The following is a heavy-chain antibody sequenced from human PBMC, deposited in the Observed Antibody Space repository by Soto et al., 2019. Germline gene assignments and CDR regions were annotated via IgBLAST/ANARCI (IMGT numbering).Heavy chain of an antibody. Sequence: QVQLQESGPGLVKPSQTLSLTCTVSGGSISSGGYYWSWIRQHPGKGLEWIGYIYYSGSTYYNPTLKSRVTISVDTSKNQFSLKLSSVTAADTAVYYCARAHLRVTIEGYYYYGMDVWGQGNTVTVSS. D-gene: IGHD4-4*01. V-gene: IGHV4-31*03. CDR3: ARAHLRVTIEGYYYYGMDV. J-gene: IGHJ6*02. CDR1: GGSISSGGYY. CDR2: IYYSGST.